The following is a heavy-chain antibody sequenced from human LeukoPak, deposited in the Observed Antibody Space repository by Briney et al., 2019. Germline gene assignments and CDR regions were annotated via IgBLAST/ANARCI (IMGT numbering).Heavy chain of an antibody. D-gene: IGHD2-15*01. CDR2: IVVGSGNT. CDR3: ARGSCSGGSCYSHTPDY. J-gene: IGHJ4*02. CDR1: GFTFTSSA. Sequence: ASVKVSCKASGFTFTSSAVQWVRQARGQRLEWIGWIVVGSGNTNYAQKLQGRVTMTTDTSTSTAYMELRSLRSDDTAVYYCARGSCSGGSCYSHTPDYWGQGTLVTVSS. V-gene: IGHV1-58*01.